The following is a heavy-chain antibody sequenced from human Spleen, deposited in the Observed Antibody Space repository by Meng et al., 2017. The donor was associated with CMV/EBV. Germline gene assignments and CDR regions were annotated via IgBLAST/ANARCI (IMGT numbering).Heavy chain of an antibody. D-gene: IGHD2-2*01. CDR3: ARTYCTSISCYGYFHH. CDR1: GYTFIGYY. J-gene: IGHJ1*01. Sequence: SGYTFIGYYLSWVRQAPGQGLEWMGWINPSSGGTNYAQKFQGRVTMTRDTSISTTYLELSRLRSDDTAMYYCARTYCTSISCYGYFHHWGQGTLVTVSS. CDR2: INPSSGGT. V-gene: IGHV1-2*02.